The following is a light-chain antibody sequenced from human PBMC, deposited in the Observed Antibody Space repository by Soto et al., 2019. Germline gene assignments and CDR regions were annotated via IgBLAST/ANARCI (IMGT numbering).Light chain of an antibody. V-gene: IGKV3-15*01. CDR2: GAS. Sequence: EIVMTQSPATLSVSPGERATLSCRASQSVSSKLAWYQQKPGQAPRLLIYGASTRATGIPARFGGSGSGTEFALTISSLQSEDFAVYYCQQYNDWPGTFGQGTKVEVK. J-gene: IGKJ1*01. CDR3: QQYNDWPGT. CDR1: QSVSSK.